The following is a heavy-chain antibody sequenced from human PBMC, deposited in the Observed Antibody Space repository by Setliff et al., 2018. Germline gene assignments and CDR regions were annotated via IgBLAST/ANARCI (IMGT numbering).Heavy chain of an antibody. D-gene: IGHD1-26*01. CDR3: ARDMSPDIMWELPVDS. Sequence: GGSLRLSCAASGFTFDTYTMAWVRQAPGRGLEWVASINNGGVSADYTDSVKGRFTISRDNSRNTLYLQMKSLRAEDTAIYYCARDMSPDIMWELPVDSWGQGTLVTVSS. V-gene: IGHV3-23*01. CDR1: GFTFDTYT. J-gene: IGHJ4*02. CDR2: INNGGVSA.